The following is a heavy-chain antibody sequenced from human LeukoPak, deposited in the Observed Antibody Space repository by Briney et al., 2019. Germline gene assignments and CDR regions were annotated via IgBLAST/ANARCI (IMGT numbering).Heavy chain of an antibody. CDR3: AREFEWDTAYCGGDCYRYGMDA. J-gene: IGHJ6*02. CDR2: IIPIFGTA. V-gene: IGHV1-69*13. CDR1: GGTFSSYA. Sequence: ASVKVSCKASGGTFSSYAISWVRQAPGQGLEWMGGIIPIFGTANYAQKFQGRVTITADESTSTAYMELSSLRSEDTAVYYCAREFEWDTAYCGGDCYRYGMDAWGQGTTVTVSS. D-gene: IGHD2-21*02.